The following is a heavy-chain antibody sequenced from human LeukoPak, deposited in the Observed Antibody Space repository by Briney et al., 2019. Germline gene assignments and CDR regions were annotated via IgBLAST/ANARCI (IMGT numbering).Heavy chain of an antibody. CDR3: TRVGYIDEGIDY. D-gene: IGHD5-24*01. V-gene: IGHV3-7*04. CDR1: RFPFSSYW. CDR2: IKQDGSKK. J-gene: IGHJ4*02. Sequence: GGSMRLSCVASRFPFSSYWMTWVRRAPGKGLGWVANIKQDGSKKSYVDSVKGRFTISRDNAKNSLYLQMNSLRAEDTAIYYCTRVGYIDEGIDYWGQGTLVTVSS.